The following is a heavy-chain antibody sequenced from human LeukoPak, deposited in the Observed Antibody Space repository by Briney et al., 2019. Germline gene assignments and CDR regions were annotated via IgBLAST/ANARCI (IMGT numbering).Heavy chain of an antibody. D-gene: IGHD3-3*01. J-gene: IGHJ4*02. CDR3: ARGDYDFWSGPTHYDY. V-gene: IGHV3-74*01. Sequence: GGSLRLSCAASGFTFSSYWMHWVRHAPGKGLVWVSRINTDGSSTIYADSVKGRFTISRDNAKNTLYLQMNSLRAEDTAVYYCARGDYDFWSGPTHYDYWGQGILVTVSS. CDR1: GFTFSSYW. CDR2: INTDGSST.